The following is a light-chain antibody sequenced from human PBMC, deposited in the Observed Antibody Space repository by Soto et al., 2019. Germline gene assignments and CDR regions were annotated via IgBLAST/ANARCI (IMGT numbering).Light chain of an antibody. CDR3: SSYTSSSTRV. CDR2: DVS. Sequence: QSALTQPASVSGSPGQSITISCTGTSSDVGAYNYVSWYQQHPGKAPKLMIYDVSNRPSGVSNRFSGSKSGNTASLTISGLQAEDEAAYYCSSYTSSSTRVFGTGTKVTVL. V-gene: IGLV2-14*01. CDR1: SSDVGAYNY. J-gene: IGLJ1*01.